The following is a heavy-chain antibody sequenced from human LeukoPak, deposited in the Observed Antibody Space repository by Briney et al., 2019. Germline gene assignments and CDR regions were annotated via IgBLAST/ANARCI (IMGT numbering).Heavy chain of an antibody. V-gene: IGHV3-21*01. D-gene: IGHD2-2*01. CDR1: GFSFSSYS. Sequence: GGSLRLSCAASGFSFSSYSMNWVRQAPGKGLEWVSSISSSSSYIYYADSVKGRFTISRDNAKNSLYLQMNSLRAEDTAVYYCASLGYCSSTSCLRNYYYYGMDVWGQGTLVTVSS. CDR2: ISSSSSYI. CDR3: ASLGYCSSTSCLRNYYYYGMDV. J-gene: IGHJ6*02.